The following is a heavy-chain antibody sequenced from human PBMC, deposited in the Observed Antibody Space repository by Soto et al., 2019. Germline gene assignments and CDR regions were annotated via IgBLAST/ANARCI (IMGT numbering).Heavy chain of an antibody. CDR2: ISKDGSKT. Sequence: PGGSLRLSCGASGFTFTNFAMHWVRQAPAKGLEWVAVISKDGSKTDFADSVKGRFTISRENSKNTVYLQMNSLTREDTALYYCARDAYSYKYFSDYCGRGTLVTVSS. J-gene: IGHJ4*02. CDR1: GFTFTNFA. V-gene: IGHV3-30*03. D-gene: IGHD5-18*01. CDR3: ARDAYSYKYFSDY.